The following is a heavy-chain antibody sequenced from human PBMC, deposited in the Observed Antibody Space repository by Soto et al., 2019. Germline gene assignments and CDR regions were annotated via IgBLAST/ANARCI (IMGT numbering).Heavy chain of an antibody. J-gene: IGHJ4*02. Sequence: QITLKESGPTLVEPTEALALTCSFPGFSLTKSPVCVGWFRQPPGKALEWLAVIYWDGDKRYNPSLKTRITMTKDTSRNQVALTMTDMETKDTATYFCAHRLGGSSWNDGFFDFWGQGFPVTVS. CDR1: GFSLTKSPVC. CDR2: IYWDGDK. V-gene: IGHV2-5*02. CDR3: AHRLGGSSWNDGFFDF. D-gene: IGHD1-1*01.